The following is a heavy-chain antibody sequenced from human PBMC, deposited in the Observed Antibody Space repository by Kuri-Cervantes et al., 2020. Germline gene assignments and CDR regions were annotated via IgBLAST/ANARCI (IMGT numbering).Heavy chain of an antibody. J-gene: IGHJ4*02. CDR1: GFTFDDYA. CDR2: ISWNSGSI. Sequence: SLKISCSASGFTFDDYAMHWVRQAPGKGLEWVSGISWNSGSIGYADSVKGRFTISRDNAKKSLYLQMNSLRAEDTAVYYCARVPNDWHYYLYYFDYWGQGTLVTVSS. CDR3: ARVPNDWHYYLYYFDY. D-gene: IGHD1-7*01. V-gene: IGHV3-9*01.